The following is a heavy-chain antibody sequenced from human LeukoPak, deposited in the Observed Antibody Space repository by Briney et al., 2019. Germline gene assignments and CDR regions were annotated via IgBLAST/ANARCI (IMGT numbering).Heavy chain of an antibody. V-gene: IGHV1-3*03. J-gene: IGHJ5*02. CDR2: INAGNGNT. CDR3: AREGYSTGWYSGRVWFDP. D-gene: IGHD6-19*01. CDR1: GYTFTSYA. Sequence: ASVKVSCKASGYTFTSYAMHWVRQAPGQRLEWMGWINAGNGNTKYSQEFQGRVTITRDTSASTAYMELSSLRSEDMAVYYCAREGYSTGWYSGRVWFDPWGQGTLVTVSS.